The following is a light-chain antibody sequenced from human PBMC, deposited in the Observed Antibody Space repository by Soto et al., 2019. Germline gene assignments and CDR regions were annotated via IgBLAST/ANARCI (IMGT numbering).Light chain of an antibody. CDR1: SSNIGSNS. Sequence: QSVLTQPPSASGTPGQRVSISCSGSSSNIGSNSVNWYQQLPGTAPKLLIYNINQRPSGVPDRFSGSKSGTSASLAISGLRSEDEADYYCAAWDDSLNGQVFGGGTQLTVL. CDR2: NIN. V-gene: IGLV1-44*01. CDR3: AAWDDSLNGQV. J-gene: IGLJ3*02.